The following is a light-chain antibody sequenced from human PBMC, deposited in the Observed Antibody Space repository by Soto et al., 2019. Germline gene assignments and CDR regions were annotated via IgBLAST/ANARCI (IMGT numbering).Light chain of an antibody. CDR3: CSYAGSYNFYV. CDR1: TSDVGGYNY. Sequence: QSVRTQPRSVSGSPGQSVTISCTGTTSDVGGYNYVSWYQHHPGKAPKVLIYDVTKRPSGVPDRFSGSKSGNTASLTISGLQAEDDGDYFCCSYAGSYNFYVFGTGTKVTVL. V-gene: IGLV2-11*01. CDR2: DVT. J-gene: IGLJ1*01.